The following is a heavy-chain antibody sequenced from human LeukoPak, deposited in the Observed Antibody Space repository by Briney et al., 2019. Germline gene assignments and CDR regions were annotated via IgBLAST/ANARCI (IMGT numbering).Heavy chain of an antibody. CDR1: GFTFSSCA. V-gene: IGHV3-7*05. CDR3: ARDPYSSAWSYGMDV. D-gene: IGHD6-6*01. CDR2: IKQDGSEE. J-gene: IGHJ6*02. Sequence: GGSLRLSCAVSGFTFSSCAMSWVRQAPGKGLEWVANIKQDGSEEVYVDSVKGRFTISRDNAKNSLFLQMNTLRAEDTAVYYCARDPYSSAWSYGMDVWGQGTTVIVSS.